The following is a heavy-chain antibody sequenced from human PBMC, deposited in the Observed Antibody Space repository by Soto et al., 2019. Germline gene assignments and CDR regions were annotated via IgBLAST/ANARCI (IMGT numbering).Heavy chain of an antibody. CDR3: ASHHSRFFDS. J-gene: IGHJ4*02. V-gene: IGHV4-59*11. CDR1: GGSINNHY. D-gene: IGHD2-21*01. Sequence: SETLSLTCTVSGGSINNHYWSWIRQPPGKGLEWIGYIYYTGSTNYNPSLESRVTMSLDTSKNQFSLNLTSLTAADTAVYYCASHHSRFFDSWGQGTLVTVSS. CDR2: IYYTGST.